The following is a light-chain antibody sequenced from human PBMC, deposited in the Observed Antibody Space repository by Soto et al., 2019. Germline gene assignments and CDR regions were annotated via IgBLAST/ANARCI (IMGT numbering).Light chain of an antibody. J-gene: IGKJ1*01. V-gene: IGKV3-11*01. CDR1: QSLSSS. Sequence: PGERATLSCRASQSLSSSLAWYQQKPGQAPRVLIYDTSTRATGIPARFSGSGSGTDFTLTISSLEPEDSAVYYWHQGSHWWTFGQGTRVEIK. CDR3: HQGSHWWT. CDR2: DTS.